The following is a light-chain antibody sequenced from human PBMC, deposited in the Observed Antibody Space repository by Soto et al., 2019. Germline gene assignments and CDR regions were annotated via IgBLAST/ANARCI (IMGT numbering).Light chain of an antibody. V-gene: IGKV3-11*01. CDR3: RQRSNWPPGLT. CDR2: DAS. Sequence: EIVLTQSPATLSLSPGARATLSCRASQSVSSYLAWYQQKPGQAPRLLIYDASNRATGIPARFSGSGSGTDVTLTICSLEAEDFAVYYCRQRSNWPPGLTFGGGTKVEIK. J-gene: IGKJ4*01. CDR1: QSVSSY.